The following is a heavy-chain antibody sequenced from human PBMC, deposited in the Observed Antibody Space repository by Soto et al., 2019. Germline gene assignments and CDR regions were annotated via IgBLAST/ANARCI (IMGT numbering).Heavy chain of an antibody. J-gene: IGHJ4*02. Sequence: SETLSLTCTVSGGSISSGDYYWSWIRQPPGKGLEWIGYIYYSGSTYYNPSLKSRVTISLDTSKNQFSLKLSSVTAADTAVYYCARALLRVPFDYWGQGTLVTVSS. CDR2: IYYSGST. D-gene: IGHD2-8*01. CDR1: GGSISSGDYY. CDR3: ARALLRVPFDY. V-gene: IGHV4-30-4*01.